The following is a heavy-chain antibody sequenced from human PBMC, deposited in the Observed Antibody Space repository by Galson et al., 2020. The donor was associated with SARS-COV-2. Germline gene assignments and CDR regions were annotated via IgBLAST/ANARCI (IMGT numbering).Heavy chain of an antibody. CDR1: GGSISSGDYY. Sequence: SETLSLTCTVSGGSISSGDYYWSWIRQPPGKGLEWIGYIYYSGSTYYNPSLKSRVTISVDTSKNQFSLKLSSVTAADTAVYYCARDSRYCSGGSCYSGFGMDVWGQGTTVTVSS. CDR3: ARDSRYCSGGSCYSGFGMDV. D-gene: IGHD2-15*01. V-gene: IGHV4-30-4*01. J-gene: IGHJ6*02. CDR2: IYYSGST.